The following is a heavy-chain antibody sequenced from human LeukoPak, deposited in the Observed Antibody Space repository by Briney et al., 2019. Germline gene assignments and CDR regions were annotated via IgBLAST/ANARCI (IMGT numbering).Heavy chain of an antibody. Sequence: SETLSLTCAVYGGSFSGYYWSWIRQPPGKGLEWIGEINHSGSTNYNPSLKSRVTISVDTSKNQFSLKLSSVTAADTAVYYCARVRSVATISTAAYYFDYWGQGTLVTVSS. D-gene: IGHD5-12*01. CDR3: ARVRSVATISTAAYYFDY. V-gene: IGHV4-34*01. J-gene: IGHJ4*02. CDR1: GGSFSGYY. CDR2: INHSGST.